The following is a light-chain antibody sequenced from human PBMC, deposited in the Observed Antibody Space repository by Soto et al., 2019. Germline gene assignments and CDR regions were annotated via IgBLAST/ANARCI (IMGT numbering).Light chain of an antibody. CDR1: QSFSSN. CDR2: GAS. CDR3: QQYGSSGT. Sequence: IVLTQSPATLSVSPGERATLSCRASQSFSSNLAWYQQKPGQAPRILIYGASNRATGIPDRFSGSGSGTDFTLTISRLEPEDFAVYYCQQYGSSGTLGQGTKVDIK. V-gene: IGKV3-20*01. J-gene: IGKJ1*01.